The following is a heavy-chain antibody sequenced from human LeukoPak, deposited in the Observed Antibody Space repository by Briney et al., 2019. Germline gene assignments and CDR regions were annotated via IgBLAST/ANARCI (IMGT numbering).Heavy chain of an antibody. V-gene: IGHV1-18*01. J-gene: IGHJ4*02. D-gene: IGHD2-2*01. CDR2: ISGYNGNT. CDR1: GYRFTSYG. Sequence: ASVKVSCKASGYRFTSYGISWVRQAPGQGLEWMGWISGYNGNTNYAQKLQGRVTMTTDTSTSTAYMELRSLRSDDTAVYYCAREYCSTTRCYMADYWGQGILVTVSS. CDR3: AREYCSTTRCYMADY.